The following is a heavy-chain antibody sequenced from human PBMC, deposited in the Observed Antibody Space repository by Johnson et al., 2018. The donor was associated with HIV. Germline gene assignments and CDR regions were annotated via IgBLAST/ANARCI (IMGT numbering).Heavy chain of an antibody. CDR1: GFTVSINY. V-gene: IGHV3-53*01. CDR2: IYGGGIT. J-gene: IGHJ3*01. CDR3: ARDPFPRFYAFDV. Sequence: VQLVESGGGLIQPGGSLRLSCAASGFTVSINYMSWVRQAPGKGLEWVSVIYGGGITYNADSVKGRFTISRDNFKNTLYLQMNSLRVEDTAVYYCARDPFPRFYAFDVWGQGTMVTVSS.